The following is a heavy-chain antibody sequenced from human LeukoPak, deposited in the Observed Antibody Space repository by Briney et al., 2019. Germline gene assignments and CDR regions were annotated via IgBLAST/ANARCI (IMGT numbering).Heavy chain of an antibody. Sequence: GGSLRLSCAASGFTFSSYSMNWVRQAPGKGLEWVSAISGSGGSTYYADSVKGRFTISRDNSKNTLYLQMNSLRAEDTAVYYCAKPPRQLSHTPFDYWGQGTLVTVSS. CDR2: ISGSGGST. CDR3: AKPPRQLSHTPFDY. J-gene: IGHJ4*02. V-gene: IGHV3-23*01. D-gene: IGHD2-2*01. CDR1: GFTFSSYS.